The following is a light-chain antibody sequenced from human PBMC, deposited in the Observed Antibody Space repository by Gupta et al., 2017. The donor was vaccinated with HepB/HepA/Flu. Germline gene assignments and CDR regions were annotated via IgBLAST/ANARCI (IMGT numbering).Light chain of an antibody. CDR2: EVS. CDR3: QEYVSVPWA. J-gene: IGKJ1*01. CDR1: QTIGKR. V-gene: IGKV1-5*03. Sequence: DIQMTQSPSTLSASIGDRVTITCRTSQTIGKRLAWYQQHPGKAPKFLIYEVSNLEDGVPSRFSGSGSETDFTLTITSLQPDDFATYYCQEYVSVPWAFGQGTKVDIK.